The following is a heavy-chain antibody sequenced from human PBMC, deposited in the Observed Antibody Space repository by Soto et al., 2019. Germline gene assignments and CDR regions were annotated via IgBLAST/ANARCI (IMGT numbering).Heavy chain of an antibody. Sequence: GASVKVSCKASGYTFTSYAMHWVRQAPGQRLEWMGWINAGNGNTKYSQKFQGRVTITRDTSASTAYMGLSSLRFEDTAVYYCARSIVVVTALDYWGQGTLVTVS. CDR1: GYTFTSYA. CDR3: ARSIVVVTALDY. D-gene: IGHD2-21*02. CDR2: INAGNGNT. J-gene: IGHJ4*02. V-gene: IGHV1-3*01.